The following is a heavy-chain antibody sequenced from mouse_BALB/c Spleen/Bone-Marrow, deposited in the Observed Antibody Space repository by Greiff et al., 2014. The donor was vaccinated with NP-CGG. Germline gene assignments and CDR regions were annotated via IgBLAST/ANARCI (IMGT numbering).Heavy chain of an antibody. CDR3: ARYYYGYYFDY. V-gene: IGHV14-3*02. Sequence: EVMLVESGAELVKPGASVKLSRTASGFNIKDTYMHWVKQRPEQGLEWIGRIDPANGNTKYDPKFQGKATITADTSSNTAYLQLSSLTSEDTAVYYCARYYYGYYFDYWGQGTTLTVSS. CDR1: GFNIKDTY. D-gene: IGHD1-2*01. J-gene: IGHJ2*01. CDR2: IDPANGNT.